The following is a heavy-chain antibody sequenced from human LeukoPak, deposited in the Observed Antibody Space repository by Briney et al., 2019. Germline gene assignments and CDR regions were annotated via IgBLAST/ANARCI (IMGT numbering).Heavy chain of an antibody. CDR1: GFTFSSYW. V-gene: IGHV3-7*01. J-gene: IGHJ4*02. D-gene: IGHD1-26*01. Sequence: GGSLRLSCAASGFTFSSYWMSCVRQARGKGLEWVANIKQDGSEKYYVDSVKGRFTNSRDNAKNSLYLQMNSLRAEDTAVYYCARRRYSGSSQHFDYWGQGTLVTVSS. CDR2: IKQDGSEK. CDR3: ARRRYSGSSQHFDY.